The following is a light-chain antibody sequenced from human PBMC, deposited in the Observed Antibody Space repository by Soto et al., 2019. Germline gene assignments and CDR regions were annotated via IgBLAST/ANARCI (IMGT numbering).Light chain of an antibody. CDR3: QQYNKGPRT. Sequence: EIVMTQSPATLSVSPRERATLSCRAGQSVNNNLAWYQQKPGQAPRLLIYGASTRATGIPARFNGSGSGAEFTLTISSLQSEDFAVYYCQQYNKGPRTFGQGTKVEIK. V-gene: IGKV3-15*01. J-gene: IGKJ1*01. CDR2: GAS. CDR1: QSVNNN.